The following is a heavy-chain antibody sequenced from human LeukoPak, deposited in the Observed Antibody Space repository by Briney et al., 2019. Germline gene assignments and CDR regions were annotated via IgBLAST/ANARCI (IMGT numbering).Heavy chain of an antibody. CDR2: IYSGGST. D-gene: IGHD1-1*01. V-gene: IGHV3-66*01. CDR3: ARMPFTRNDFDGLDV. CDR1: GFTISNIF. Sequence: GGSLRLSCAASGFTISNIFMNWIRQAPGKGLEWVSIIYSGGSTYYTDSVKGRFTISRDNSKNTLDLQMNSLRAEDTAVYYCARMPFTRNDFDGLDVWGQGTTVSDCS. J-gene: IGHJ6*02.